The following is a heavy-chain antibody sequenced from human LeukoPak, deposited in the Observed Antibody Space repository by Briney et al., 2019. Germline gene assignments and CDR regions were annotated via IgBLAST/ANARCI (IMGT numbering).Heavy chain of an antibody. CDR2: ITPTSSYI. V-gene: IGHV3-21*01. J-gene: IGHJ4*02. CDR3: VRLRRSSATGGYYYYYDY. CDR1: GFTFSSYG. D-gene: IGHD3-22*01. Sequence: PGRSLRLSCAASGFTFSSYGMHWVRQAPGKGLEWVSSITPTSSYIYYADSVRGRFTISRDNAKNSLFLQMDSLSAEDTAVYYCVRLRRSSATGGYYYYYDYWGQGILVTVSS.